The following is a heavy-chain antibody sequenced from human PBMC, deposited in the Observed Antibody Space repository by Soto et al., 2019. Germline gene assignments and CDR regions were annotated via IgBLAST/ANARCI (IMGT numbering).Heavy chain of an antibody. D-gene: IGHD4-17*01. J-gene: IGHJ4*02. V-gene: IGHV1-69*02. CDR3: ARLDYGDYGPIDY. Sequence: QVQLVQSGAEVKKPGSSVKVSCKASGGTFSRYTISWVRQAPGQGLEWMGRIIPILGIANYAQKFQGRVTITADKSTSTAYMELSSLRSEDTAVYYCARLDYGDYGPIDYWGQGTLVTVSS. CDR2: IIPILGIA. CDR1: GGTFSRYT.